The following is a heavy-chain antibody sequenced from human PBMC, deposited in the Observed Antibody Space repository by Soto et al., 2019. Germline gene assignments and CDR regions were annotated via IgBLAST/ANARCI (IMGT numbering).Heavy chain of an antibody. CDR2: IYYSGST. J-gene: IGHJ4*02. D-gene: IGHD3-3*01. CDR3: ARVTIFGVAVFDY. CDR1: GGSISSYY. Sequence: SETLSLTCTVSGGSISSYYWSWIRQPPGKGLEWIGYIYYSGSTNYNPSLKSRVTISVDTSKNQFSLKLSSVTAADTAVYYCARVTIFGVAVFDYWGQGTLVTVSS. V-gene: IGHV4-59*01.